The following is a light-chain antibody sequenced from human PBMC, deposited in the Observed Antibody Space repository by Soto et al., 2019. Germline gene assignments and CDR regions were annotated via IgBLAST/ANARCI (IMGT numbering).Light chain of an antibody. V-gene: IGKV3-20*01. J-gene: IGKJ1*01. CDR3: QQYGSSRGT. CDR2: GAS. CDR1: QSVSSNY. Sequence: EIVLTQSPGTLWLSPGEGATLSCRTSQSVSSNYLAWYQQNPGQAPRLLIYGASSRATGIPDRFSGSGSGTDFTLTISRLEPEDFAVYYCQQYGSSRGTFGQGTKVDIK.